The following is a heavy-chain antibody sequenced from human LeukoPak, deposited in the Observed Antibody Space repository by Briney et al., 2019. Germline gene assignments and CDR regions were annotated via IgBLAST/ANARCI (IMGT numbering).Heavy chain of an antibody. Sequence: GASVKVSCKASGYTFTGYYMHWVRQAPGQGLEWMGWINPNSGGTNYAQKFQGRVTMTRDTSISTAYMELSRLRSDDTAVYYCARGRPTRGTDFYWYFDLWGRGTLVTVSS. CDR1: GYTFTGYY. D-gene: IGHD1/OR15-1a*01. CDR3: ARGRPTRGTDFYWYFDL. V-gene: IGHV1-2*02. CDR2: INPNSGGT. J-gene: IGHJ2*01.